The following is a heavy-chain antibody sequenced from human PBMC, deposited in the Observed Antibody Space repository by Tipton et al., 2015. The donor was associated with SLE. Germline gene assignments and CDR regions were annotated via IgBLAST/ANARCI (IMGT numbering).Heavy chain of an antibody. D-gene: IGHD3-10*01. CDR1: GGSISGSSYY. CDR2: IYYSGST. J-gene: IGHJ4*02. Sequence: TLSLTCTVSGGSISGSSYYWGWIRQPPGKGLEWIGSIYYSGSTYYNPSLKSRVTISVDTSKNQFSLKLSSVTAADTAVYYCVRGSKVRGVPESLYYFDYWGQGTLVTVSS. V-gene: IGHV4-39*01. CDR3: VRGSKVRGVPESLYYFDY.